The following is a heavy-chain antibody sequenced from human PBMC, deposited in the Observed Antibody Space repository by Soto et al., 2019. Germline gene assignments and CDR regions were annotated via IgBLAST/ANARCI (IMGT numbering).Heavy chain of an antibody. Sequence: QVQLVQSGAEVKKPGSSVKVSCKASGGTFSSYAISWVRQAPGQGLEWMGGIIPISDTTNYAQKSQGRVTITADESTSTAYMELSSLRSEDTAVYYCARSQGSSTCLEIYYYYYYGMDVWGQGTTVTVSS. CDR2: IIPISDTT. CDR3: ARSQGSSTCLEIYYYYYYGMDV. CDR1: GGTFSSYA. J-gene: IGHJ6*02. V-gene: IGHV1-69*01. D-gene: IGHD2-2*01.